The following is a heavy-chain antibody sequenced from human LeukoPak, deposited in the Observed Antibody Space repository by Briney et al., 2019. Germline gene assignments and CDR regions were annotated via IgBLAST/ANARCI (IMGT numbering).Heavy chain of an antibody. Sequence: SGRSLRLSCAASGFTFSSYGMHWVRQAPGKGLEWVAVISYDGSNKYYADSVKGRFTISRDNSKNTLYLQMNSLRAEDTAVYYCARDHGSWGQGTLATVSS. D-gene: IGHD4-17*01. V-gene: IGHV3-30*03. CDR2: ISYDGSNK. CDR3: ARDHGS. J-gene: IGHJ5*02. CDR1: GFTFSSYG.